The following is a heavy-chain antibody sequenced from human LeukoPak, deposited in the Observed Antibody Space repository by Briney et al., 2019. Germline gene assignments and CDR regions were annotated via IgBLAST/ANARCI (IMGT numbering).Heavy chain of an antibody. CDR3: ATYSSSSGSFYYYMDA. J-gene: IGHJ6*03. CDR1: GYTFTSYD. D-gene: IGHD6-6*01. V-gene: IGHV1-8*01. CDR2: MNPNSGNT. Sequence: GASVKVSCKASGYTFTSYDINWVRQATGQGLEWMGWMNPNSGNTGYAQKFQGRVTMTRNTSISTAYMELSSLRSEDTAVYYCATYSSSSGSFYYYMDAWGKGTTVTVSS.